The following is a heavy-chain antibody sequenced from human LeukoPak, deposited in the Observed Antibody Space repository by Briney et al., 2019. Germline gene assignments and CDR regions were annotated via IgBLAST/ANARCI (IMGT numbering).Heavy chain of an antibody. J-gene: IGHJ5*02. CDR2: IIPIFGTA. V-gene: IGHV1-69*13. Sequence: SVKVSCKASGGTFSSYAISWVRQAPGQGLGWMGGIIPIFGTANYAQKFQGRVTITADESTSTAYMELSSLRSEDTAVYYCARLRNIVVVPAAINTPNWFDPWGQGTLVTVSS. D-gene: IGHD2-2*01. CDR1: GGTFSSYA. CDR3: ARLRNIVVVPAAINTPNWFDP.